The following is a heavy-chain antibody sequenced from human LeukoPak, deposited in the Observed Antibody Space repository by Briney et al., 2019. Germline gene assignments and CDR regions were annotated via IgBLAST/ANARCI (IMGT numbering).Heavy chain of an antibody. Sequence: PSETLSLTCTVSGGSISSSSYYWGWIRQHPGKGLEWIGSIYYSGSTYYNPSLKSRVTISVDTSKNQFSLKLSSVTAADTAVYYCARLASGWHAVDYWGQGTLVTVSS. CDR1: GGSISSSSYY. D-gene: IGHD6-19*01. CDR3: ARLASGWHAVDY. J-gene: IGHJ4*02. CDR2: IYYSGST. V-gene: IGHV4-39*01.